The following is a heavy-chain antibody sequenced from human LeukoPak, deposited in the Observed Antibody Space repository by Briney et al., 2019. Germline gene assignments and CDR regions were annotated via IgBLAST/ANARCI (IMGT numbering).Heavy chain of an antibody. V-gene: IGHV3-23*01. CDR3: ARFPYYDI. CDR2: ITSSGGST. Sequence: PGGSLRLSCTASGFTFSSYAMSWVRQAPGRGLEWVSTITSSGGSTYYADSVKGRFTISRDNAKNSLYLQMNSLRAEDTAVYYCARFPYYDIWGQGTLVTVSS. D-gene: IGHD3-9*01. J-gene: IGHJ4*02. CDR1: GFTFSSYA.